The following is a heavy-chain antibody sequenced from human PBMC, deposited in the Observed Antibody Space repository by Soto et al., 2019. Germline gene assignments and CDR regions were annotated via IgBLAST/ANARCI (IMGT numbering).Heavy chain of an antibody. V-gene: IGHV1-69*02. CDR1: GGTFTRYT. CDR2: IIPILDMP. D-gene: IGHD2-15*01. J-gene: IGHJ6*02. CDR3: ASNFTGVMVLGTSPPGGDNYGWDV. Sequence: QVQLVQSGAEVKKPGSSVKVSCKASGGTFTRYTFTWVRQAPGQGLEWMGRIIPILDMPNSPQNFQGRVTITADKSTSTAYMELSSLTSDDTAVYYCASNFTGVMVLGTSPPGGDNYGWDVWGQGTTVTVSS.